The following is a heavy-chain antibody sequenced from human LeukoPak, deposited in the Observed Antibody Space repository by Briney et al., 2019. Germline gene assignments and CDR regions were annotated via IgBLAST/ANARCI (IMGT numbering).Heavy chain of an antibody. CDR3: ARGGPPESPYYGFISWYFDL. D-gene: IGHD3-10*01. V-gene: IGHV4-34*01. CDR2: INHSGST. CDR1: GGSFSGYY. Sequence: PSETLSLTCAVYGGSFSGYYWSWIRQPPGKGLEWIGEINHSGSTNYNPSLKSRVTISVDTSKNQFSLKLSSVTAADTAVYYCARGGPPESPYYGFISWYFDLWGRGTLVTVSS. J-gene: IGHJ2*01.